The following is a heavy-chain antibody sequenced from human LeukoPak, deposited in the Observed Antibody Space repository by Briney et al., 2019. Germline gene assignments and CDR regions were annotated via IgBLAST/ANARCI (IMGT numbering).Heavy chain of an antibody. CDR2: IRYDGSNK. CDR1: GFTFSSYG. CDR3: VRGGNVAAAHFDY. V-gene: IGHV3-30*02. Sequence: GGSLRLSCAASGFTFSSYGMHWVRQAPGKGLEWVAFIRYDGSNKYYADSVKGRFTISRDNAKNSLYLQMNSLRAEDTAVYYCVRGGNVAAAHFDYWGQGTLVTVSS. D-gene: IGHD6-25*01. J-gene: IGHJ4*02.